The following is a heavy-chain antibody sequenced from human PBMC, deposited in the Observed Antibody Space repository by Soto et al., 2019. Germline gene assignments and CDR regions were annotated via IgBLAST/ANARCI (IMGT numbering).Heavy chain of an antibody. V-gene: IGHV2-5*02. D-gene: IGHD3-9*01. CDR1: GFSLSTSGVG. Sequence: QITLKESGPTLVKPTQTLTLTCTFSGFSLSTSGVGVGWIRQPPGKALEWLALIYWDDDKRYSPSLKSRLTITQDTSKNQVVLTMTNMDPVDTATYYCARMGRYYDILTGYSWTIDYWGQGTLVTVSS. CDR3: ARMGRYYDILTGYSWTIDY. J-gene: IGHJ4*02. CDR2: IYWDDDK.